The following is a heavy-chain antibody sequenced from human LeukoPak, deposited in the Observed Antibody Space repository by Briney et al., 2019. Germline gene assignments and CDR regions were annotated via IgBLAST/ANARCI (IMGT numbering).Heavy chain of an antibody. CDR1: GFTFSSYW. CDR2: INRDGSST. V-gene: IGHV3-74*01. J-gene: IGHJ4*02. CDR3: ARGRPHGNDY. Sequence: QPGGSLRLSCAASGFTFSSYWMHWVRQVPGKGLVWVSRINRDGSSTSYADSVKGRVTISRDNAKNTLYLQMNSLRVEDTAVYYCARGRPHGNDYWGQGTLVTVSS. D-gene: IGHD4-23*01.